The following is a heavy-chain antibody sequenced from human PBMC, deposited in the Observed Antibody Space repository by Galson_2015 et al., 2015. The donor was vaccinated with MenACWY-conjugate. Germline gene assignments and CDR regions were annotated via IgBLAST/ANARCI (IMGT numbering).Heavy chain of an antibody. V-gene: IGHV7-4-1*02. CDR2: INTNTGNP. CDR3: ARDTGTGRFDY. Sequence: SVKVSCKASGYTLTAYAMNWVRQAPGQGLEWMGWINTNTGNPTYAQGFTGRFAFPLDTSVSTAYLQISGLKAEDTAVYYCARDTGTGRFDYWGQGTLVTVSS. CDR1: GYTLTAYA. D-gene: IGHD1-1*01. J-gene: IGHJ4*02.